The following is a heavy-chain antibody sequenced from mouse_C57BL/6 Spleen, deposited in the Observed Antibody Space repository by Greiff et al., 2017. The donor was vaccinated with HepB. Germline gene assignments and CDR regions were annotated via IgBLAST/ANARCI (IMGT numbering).Heavy chain of an antibody. J-gene: IGHJ2*01. Sequence: EVQLQESGAELVRPGASVKLSCTASGFNIKDDYMHWVKQRPEQGLEWIGWIDPENGDTEYASKFQGKATITADTSSNTAYLQLSSLTSEDTAVYYCTMVTTYGYYFDYWGQGTTLTVSS. D-gene: IGHD2-2*01. CDR1: GFNIKDDY. V-gene: IGHV14-4*01. CDR3: TMVTTYGYYFDY. CDR2: IDPENGDT.